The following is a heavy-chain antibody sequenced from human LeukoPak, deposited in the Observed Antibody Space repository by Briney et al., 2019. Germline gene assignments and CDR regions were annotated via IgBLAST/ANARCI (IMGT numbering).Heavy chain of an antibody. CDR3: ARVVYDFWSGYNT. CDR1: GFTVSGHP. D-gene: IGHD3-3*01. V-gene: IGHV3-53*01. Sequence: GSLRLSCAASGFTVSGHPMSWVRQAPGKGLEWVSVIYRGGNTYYADSVKGRFTISTDNSKNTLYLQMNSLRAEDTAVYYCARVVYDFWSGYNTWGQGTLVTVSS. J-gene: IGHJ5*02. CDR2: IYRGGNT.